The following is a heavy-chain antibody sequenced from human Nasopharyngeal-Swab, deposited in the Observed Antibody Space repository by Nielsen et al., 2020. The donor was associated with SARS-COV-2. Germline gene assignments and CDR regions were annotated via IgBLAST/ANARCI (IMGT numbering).Heavy chain of an antibody. CDR1: GFTFSDDW. CDR3: ARDTYGGTFEN. V-gene: IGHV3-7*01. CDR2: INQDGSTE. J-gene: IGHJ4*02. Sequence: GGSLRLSCPTSGFTFSDDWMAWIRQVPGKGLEFVANINQDGSTENYVDSVKGRFIISRDNAKNSLSLQMNSLRVEDTAIYYCARDTYGGTFENWGQGIPVTISS. D-gene: IGHD2-8*01.